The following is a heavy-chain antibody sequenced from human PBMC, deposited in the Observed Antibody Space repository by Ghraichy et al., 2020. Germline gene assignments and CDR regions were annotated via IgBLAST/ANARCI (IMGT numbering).Heavy chain of an antibody. CDR2: IYSGGST. CDR1: GFTVSSNY. J-gene: IGHJ3*02. CDR3: ASAPGYSSYTLGAFDI. D-gene: IGHD6-13*01. Sequence: GGSLRLSCAASGFTVSSNYMSWVRQAPGKGLEWVSVIYSGGSTYYADSVKGRFTISRDNSKNTLYLQMNSLRAEDTAVYYCASAPGYSSYTLGAFDIWGQGTMVTVSS. V-gene: IGHV3-66*01.